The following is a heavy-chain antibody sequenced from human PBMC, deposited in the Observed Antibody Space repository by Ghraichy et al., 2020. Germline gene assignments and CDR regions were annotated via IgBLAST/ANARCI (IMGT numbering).Heavy chain of an antibody. CDR1: GFTFNLYG. V-gene: IGHV3-23*01. D-gene: IGHD6-19*01. Sequence: GGSLRLSCAASGFTFNLYGMNWVRQAPGKGLEWVSGISGSGAGTYYADSVKGRFTISRDKSRNILYLQMNSLRAEDTAVYFCARGRWDLGREAVAGTDYWGQGTLVTVSS. J-gene: IGHJ4*02. CDR2: ISGSGAGT. CDR3: ARGRWDLGREAVAGTDY.